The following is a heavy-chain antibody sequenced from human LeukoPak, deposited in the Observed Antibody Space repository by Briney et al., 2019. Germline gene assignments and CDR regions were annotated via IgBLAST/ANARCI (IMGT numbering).Heavy chain of an antibody. D-gene: IGHD6-6*01. J-gene: IGHJ4*02. V-gene: IGHV4-34*01. Sequence: PSETLSLTCAVYGGSFSGYYWSWIRQPPGKGLEWIGEINHSGSTNYNPSLKSRVTISVDTSKNQFSLKLSSVTAADTAVCYCARRGRPYSSSSGDFDYWGQGTLVTVSS. CDR1: GGSFSGYY. CDR2: INHSGST. CDR3: ARRGRPYSSSSGDFDY.